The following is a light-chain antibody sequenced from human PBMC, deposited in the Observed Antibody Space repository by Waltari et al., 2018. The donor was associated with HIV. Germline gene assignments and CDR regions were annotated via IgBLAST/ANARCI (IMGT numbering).Light chain of an antibody. J-gene: IGLJ2*01. CDR3: ALWDDSLNGVL. V-gene: IGLV1-44*01. CDR2: SNN. CDR1: SSNIGRNT. Sequence: QSELSQPPSASGTPGQRVAISCSGRSSNIGRNTVNWYRQLPGTAPKLLIYSNNQRPSGVPDRFSGSKSGTSASLAITGLQSEDEADYYCALWDDSLNGVLFGGGTKLTVL.